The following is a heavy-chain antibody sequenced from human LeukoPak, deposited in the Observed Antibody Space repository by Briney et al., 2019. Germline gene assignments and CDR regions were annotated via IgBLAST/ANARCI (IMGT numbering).Heavy chain of an antibody. V-gene: IGHV3-74*01. Sequence: GGSLRLSCAASGFTFSGHWMSWLRRAPGKGLAWFSRINVDGSATNYAGSMKSRFTISRDNARNIVYLQMNSLREDDTAVYYCARDLNWGQVDYWGQGTLVTVSS. CDR2: INVDGSAT. D-gene: IGHD7-27*01. CDR3: ARDLNWGQVDY. J-gene: IGHJ4*02. CDR1: GFTFSGHW.